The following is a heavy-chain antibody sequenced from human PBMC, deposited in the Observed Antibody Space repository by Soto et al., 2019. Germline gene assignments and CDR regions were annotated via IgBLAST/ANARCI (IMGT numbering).Heavy chain of an antibody. J-gene: IGHJ3*02. CDR3: ARSRPSLDAFDI. CDR2: IDPSDSYT. V-gene: IGHV5-10-1*01. CDR1: GYRFTSYW. Sequence: GESLKISCKGSGYRFTSYWISWVRQMPGKGLEWMGRIDPSDSYTNYSPSFQGHVTISADKSISTAYLQWSSLKASDTAMYYCARSRPSLDAFDIWGQGTMVTVSS. D-gene: IGHD2-2*01.